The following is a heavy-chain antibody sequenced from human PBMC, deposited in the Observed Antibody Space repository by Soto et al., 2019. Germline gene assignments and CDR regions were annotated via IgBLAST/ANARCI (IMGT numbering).Heavy chain of an antibody. CDR1: GGSISSGGYY. CDR2: IYYSGST. J-gene: IGHJ4*02. Sequence: SETLSLTCTVSGGSISSGGYYWSWIRQHPGEGLEWIGYIYYSGSTYYNPSLKSRVAISVDTSKNQLSLKLSSVTAADTAIYYCARNRDGYNQYYFYYWGQGTLVTVSS. V-gene: IGHV4-31*03. D-gene: IGHD5-12*01. CDR3: ARNRDGYNQYYFYY.